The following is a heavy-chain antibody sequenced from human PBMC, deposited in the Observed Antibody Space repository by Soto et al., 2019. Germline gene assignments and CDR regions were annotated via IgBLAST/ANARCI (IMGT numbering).Heavy chain of an antibody. Sequence: QVQLVESGGGVVQPGRSLRLSCAASEFTFSNYGMHWVRQAPGKGLEWVAVILNDGSNRYHADSVKDRFTISRDNSKNPLYLQMNSLRAQDTALYYCARDAEYSGNGMAVWGQGPTVTVS. D-gene: IGHD3-10*01. CDR2: ILNDGSNR. J-gene: IGHJ6*02. CDR1: EFTFSNYG. CDR3: ARDAEYSGNGMAV. V-gene: IGHV3-33*01.